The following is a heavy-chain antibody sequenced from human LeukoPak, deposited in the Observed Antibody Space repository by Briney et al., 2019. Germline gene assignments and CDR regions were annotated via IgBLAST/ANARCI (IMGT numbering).Heavy chain of an antibody. CDR1: GLTFRTYA. D-gene: IGHD6-13*01. Sequence: GSLRLSRAASGLTFRTYAMNWVRQAPGKGLEWIPCINSASSDIYYADSVWGRFTISRDNAKNSLYLQMNSLRAEDTGVYYCARDAHSPTAATFDYWGQGTLVTVSS. V-gene: IGHV3-21*01. CDR2: INSASSDI. CDR3: ARDAHSPTAATFDY. J-gene: IGHJ4*02.